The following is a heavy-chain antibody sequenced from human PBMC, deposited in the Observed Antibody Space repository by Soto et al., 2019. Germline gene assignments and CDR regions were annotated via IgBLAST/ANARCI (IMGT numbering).Heavy chain of an antibody. CDR2: IKGDGSST. D-gene: IGHD3-10*01. V-gene: IGHV3-74*01. CDR3: GRGVAGIGYDY. J-gene: IGHJ4*02. Sequence: EVQLVESGGGLVQPGGSLRLSCAASGFSFSSHWMHWVRQAPGKGLVWVSSIKGDGSSTNYADSVKGRFTISRDNAKNTLYVQMNSLRAEDTAVYYCGRGVAGIGYDYWGQGILVTVSS. CDR1: GFSFSSHW.